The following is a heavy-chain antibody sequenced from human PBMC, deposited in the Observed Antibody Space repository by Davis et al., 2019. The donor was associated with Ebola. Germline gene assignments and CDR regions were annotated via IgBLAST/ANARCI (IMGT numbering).Heavy chain of an antibody. CDR1: GFTFSNAW. V-gene: IGHV3-11*04. J-gene: IGHJ4*02. Sequence: GGSLRLSCAASGFTFSNAWMSWVRQAPGKGLEWVSYISSSGTTIKYADSVKGRFTISRDNAKNSLYLQLNSLRDEDTAVYYCATDRNWDFDYWGQGTLVTVSS. CDR3: ATDRNWDFDY. CDR2: ISSSGTTI. D-gene: IGHD7-27*01.